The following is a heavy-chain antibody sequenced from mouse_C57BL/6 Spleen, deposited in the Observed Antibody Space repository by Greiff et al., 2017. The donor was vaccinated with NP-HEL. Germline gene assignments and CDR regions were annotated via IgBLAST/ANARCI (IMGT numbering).Heavy chain of an antibody. J-gene: IGHJ2*01. V-gene: IGHV1-50*01. CDR1: GYTFTSYW. D-gene: IGHD1-1*01. CDR2: IDPSDSYT. Sequence: QVQLQQPGAELVKPGASVKLSCKASGYTFTSYWMQWVKQRPGQGLEWIGEIDPSDSYTNYNQKFKGKATLTVDTSSSTAYMQLSSLTSEDSAVYYCARRYITTVVTHFDYWAKAPLSQSPQ. CDR3: ARRYITTVVTHFDY.